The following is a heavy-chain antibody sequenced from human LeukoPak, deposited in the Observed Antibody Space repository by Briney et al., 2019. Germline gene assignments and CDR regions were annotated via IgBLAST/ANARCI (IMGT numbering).Heavy chain of an antibody. V-gene: IGHV3-7*02. J-gene: IGHJ4*02. Sequence: GGSLRLSCAASGFTFSSYWMSWVRQAPGKGLEWVANIKQEGRDKCYVDSVRGRFTIPRDNAKNSLYLQMNSLRAEDTAVYYRANGQRGLDYWGQGTLVTVSS. D-gene: IGHD5-24*01. CDR3: ANGQRGLDY. CDR1: GFTFSSYW. CDR2: IKQEGRDK.